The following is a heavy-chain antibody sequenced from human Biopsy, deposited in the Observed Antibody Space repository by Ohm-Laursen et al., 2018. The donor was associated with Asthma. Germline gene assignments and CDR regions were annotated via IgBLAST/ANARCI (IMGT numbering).Heavy chain of an antibody. CDR1: GFMFRSFG. D-gene: IGHD5-12*01. J-gene: IGHJ4*02. CDR3: AKRRGYSGHDNDY. V-gene: IGHV3-30*18. Sequence: SLRLSCTAPGFMFRSFGMHWVRQAPGKGLEWVAVISYDGNHKFYEDSVKGRFTISRDNSKNTLYLPMNSLRTEDTAVYYCAKRRGYSGHDNDYWGQGTLVIVSS. CDR2: ISYDGNHK.